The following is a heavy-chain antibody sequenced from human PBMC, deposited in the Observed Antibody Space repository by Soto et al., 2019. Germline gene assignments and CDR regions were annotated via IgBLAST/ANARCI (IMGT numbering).Heavy chain of an antibody. V-gene: IGHV3-23*01. CDR2: ISGSGGST. CDR3: ALRKTGSYFDY. CDR1: GFTLSTYA. J-gene: IGHJ4*02. D-gene: IGHD1-26*01. Sequence: PGESLRLSCEGSGFTLSTYAMSWFRQAPGKGLEWVSAISGSGGSTYYTDSVKGRFTISRDNSKNTLYLQMNTLRAEDTALYYCALRKTGSYFDYWGQGSLVTVSS.